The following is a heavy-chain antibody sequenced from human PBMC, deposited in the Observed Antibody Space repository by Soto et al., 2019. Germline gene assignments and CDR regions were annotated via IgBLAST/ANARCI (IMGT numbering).Heavy chain of an antibody. Sequence: QVQLQQWGAGRLKPSETLSLTCAVYGGSFSGYYWSWIRQPPGKGLEWVGEINHSGSTNYNPSLKSRVTISVDTSKNQFSLKLSSVTAADTAVYYCARDRVTMVRGRYIAEYFQHWGQGTLVTVSS. CDR3: ARDRVTMVRGRYIAEYFQH. V-gene: IGHV4-34*01. D-gene: IGHD3-10*01. CDR2: INHSGST. J-gene: IGHJ1*01. CDR1: GGSFSGYY.